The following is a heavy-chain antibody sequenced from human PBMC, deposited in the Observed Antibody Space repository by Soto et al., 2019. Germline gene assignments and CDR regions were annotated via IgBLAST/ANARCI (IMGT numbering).Heavy chain of an antibody. D-gene: IGHD3-9*01. CDR2: ISYSGSI. V-gene: IGHV4-39*01. J-gene: IGHJ4*02. CDR1: GGSISSGGYY. Sequence: LSLTCTVSGGSISSGGYYWGWIRQPPGKGLEWIGSISYSGSIYYNLSLKSRVTISVDTSKNQFSLRLSSVTAADTAMYYCATQGDDILTGRHYDCWGQGALVTVSS. CDR3: ATQGDDILTGRHYDC.